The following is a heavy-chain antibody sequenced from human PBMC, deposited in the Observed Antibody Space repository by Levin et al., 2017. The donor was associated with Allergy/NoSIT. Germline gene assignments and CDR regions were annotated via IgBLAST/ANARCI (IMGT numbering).Heavy chain of an antibody. CDR1: GFTFSKFW. D-gene: IGHD3-10*02. CDR3: AKGISIFVPGMDV. Sequence: GESLKISCAASGFTFSKFWMHWVRQGPGKGLVWVSRANPDGTVLTYGDSVQGRFIISRDNARNSLTLEMNDLRAEDTAVYYCAKGISIFVPGMDVWGQGTTVIVSS. J-gene: IGHJ6*02. CDR2: ANPDGTVL. V-gene: IGHV3-74*01.